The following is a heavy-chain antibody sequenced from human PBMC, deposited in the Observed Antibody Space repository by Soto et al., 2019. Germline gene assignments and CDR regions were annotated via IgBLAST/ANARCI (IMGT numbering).Heavy chain of an antibody. CDR3: ARVERGTATTVVDAFDI. J-gene: IGHJ3*02. V-gene: IGHV4-34*01. D-gene: IGHD1-1*01. CDR2: MSHSGGT. Sequence: QVQLQQWGAGLLKPSETLSLTCAVYGGFVSSGNYYWSWIRQPPGKGLEWIGEMSHSGGTHFNPSLKSRVTISVHTSKNQFSLKMSSVTAADTALYYCARVERGTATTVVDAFDIWGPGTMVTVSS. CDR1: GGFVSSGNYY.